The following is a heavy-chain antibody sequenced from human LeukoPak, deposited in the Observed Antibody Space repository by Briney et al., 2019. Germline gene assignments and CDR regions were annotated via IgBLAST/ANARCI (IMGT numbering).Heavy chain of an antibody. CDR2: ISASGGST. D-gene: IGHD7-27*01. CDR1: GFTFSSSA. J-gene: IGHJ6*02. CDR3: ARELGIPHYYYYGMDV. V-gene: IGHV3-23*01. Sequence: GGSLRLSCAASGFTFSSSAMSWVRQVPGKGLEWVSGISASGGSTYYADSVKGRFTISRDNSKNTLYLQMNSLRAEDTAVYYCARELGIPHYYYYGMDVWGQGTTVTVSS.